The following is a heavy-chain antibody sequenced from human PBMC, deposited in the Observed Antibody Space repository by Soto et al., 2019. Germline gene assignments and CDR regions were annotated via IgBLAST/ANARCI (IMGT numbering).Heavy chain of an antibody. J-gene: IGHJ4*02. Sequence: HPGGSLRLSCAASGFTFSTYAMSWVRQAPGRGLEWVSGISGSGDRTYYADSVKGRFTISRDNSKNTLYVQMNSLRAEDTAVYYCAKGTDRHYFDGSGYYRLDFDCWGQGTLVTVSS. CDR3: AKGTDRHYFDGSGYYRLDFDC. CDR2: ISGSGDRT. D-gene: IGHD3-22*01. V-gene: IGHV3-23*01. CDR1: GFTFSTYA.